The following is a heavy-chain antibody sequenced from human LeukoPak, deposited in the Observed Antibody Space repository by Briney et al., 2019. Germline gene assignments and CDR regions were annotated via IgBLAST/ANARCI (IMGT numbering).Heavy chain of an antibody. CDR1: GGSISSHY. Sequence: SETLSLTCTVSGGSISSHYWSWIRQPPGKGLEWIGYISHTGSTTFNPSLRSRVTISVETSRNEFSLNLSSVTAADTAVYFCARVRYCSSHTYHTPYYLDVWGKGTTVAVSS. CDR3: ARVRYCSSHTYHTPYYLDV. D-gene: IGHD2-2*01. CDR2: ISHTGST. J-gene: IGHJ6*03. V-gene: IGHV4-59*11.